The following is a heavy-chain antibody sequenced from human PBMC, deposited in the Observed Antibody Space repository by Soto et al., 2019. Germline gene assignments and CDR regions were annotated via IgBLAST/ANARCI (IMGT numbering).Heavy chain of an antibody. CDR3: AHTISYSGYDY. Sequence: QITLKESGPTLVKPTQTLTLTCTFSGFSLNTSGVGVAWIRQPPGKALEWLALIFWDDDKRYSPSLKSRLTITKDTSKNQVVLTMTNVDPVDTATYYCAHTISYSGYDYWGQGTPVTVSS. V-gene: IGHV2-5*02. J-gene: IGHJ4*02. D-gene: IGHD5-12*01. CDR1: GFSLNTSGVG. CDR2: IFWDDDK.